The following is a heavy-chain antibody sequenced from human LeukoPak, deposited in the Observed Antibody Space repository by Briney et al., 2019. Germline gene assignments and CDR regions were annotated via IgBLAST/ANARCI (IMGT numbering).Heavy chain of an antibody. V-gene: IGHV6-1*01. Sequence: SQTLSLTCAISGDSVSSKSATWNWIRQSPSRGLEWLGRTYYRSKWYNDYAVSVKSRITINPDTSKNQFSLQLNSVTPEDTAVYFCARTNDFGMVKGFDPWGQGTLVTVSS. CDR3: ARTNDFGMVKGFDP. CDR2: TYYRSKWYN. CDR1: GDSVSSKSAT. J-gene: IGHJ5*02. D-gene: IGHD3-3*01.